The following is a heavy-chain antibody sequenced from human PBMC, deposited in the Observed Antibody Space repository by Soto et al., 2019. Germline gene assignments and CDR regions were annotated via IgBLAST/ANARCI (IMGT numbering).Heavy chain of an antibody. CDR3: ARDPYCSGGSCVDY. V-gene: IGHV3-30-3*01. D-gene: IGHD2-15*01. CDR1: RFTFSSYA. CDR2: ISYDGSNK. Sequence: QVQLVESGGGVVQPGRSLRLSCAASRFTFSSYAMHWVRQAPGKGLEWVAVISYDGSNKYYADSVKGRFTISRDNSKNTLYLQMNSLRAEDTAVYYCARDPYCSGGSCVDYWGQGTLVTVSS. J-gene: IGHJ4*02.